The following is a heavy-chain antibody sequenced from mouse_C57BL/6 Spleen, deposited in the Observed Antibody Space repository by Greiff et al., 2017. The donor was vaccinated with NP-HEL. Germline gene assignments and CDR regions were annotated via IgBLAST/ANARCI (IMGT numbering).Heavy chain of an antibody. V-gene: IGHV5-4*03. CDR2: ISDGGSYT. CDR3: GNAMDY. J-gene: IGHJ4*01. Sequence: EVMLVESGGGLVKPGGSLKLSCAASGFTFSSYAMSWVRQTPEKRLEWVATISDGGSYTYYPDNVKGRFTISRDNAKNNLYLQMSHLKSEDTAMYYCGNAMDYWGQGTSVTVSS. CDR1: GFTFSSYA.